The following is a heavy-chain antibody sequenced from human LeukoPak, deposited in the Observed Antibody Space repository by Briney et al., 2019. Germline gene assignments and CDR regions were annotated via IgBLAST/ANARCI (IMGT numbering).Heavy chain of an antibody. J-gene: IGHJ4*02. CDR2: IYYSGST. V-gene: IGHV4-59*01. Sequence: SETLSLTCTVSGGSIRSYYWSWIRQPPGKGLEWIGYIYYSGSTNYNPSLKSRVTISVDTSKNQFSLMLSSVTAADTAVYYCARDLSPDYYDSSGYYYGALGYWGQGTLVTVSS. CDR3: ARDLSPDYYDSSGYYYGALGY. D-gene: IGHD3-22*01. CDR1: GGSIRSYY.